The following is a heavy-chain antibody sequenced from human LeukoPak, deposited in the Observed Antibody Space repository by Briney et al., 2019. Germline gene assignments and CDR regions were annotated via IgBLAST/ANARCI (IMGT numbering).Heavy chain of an antibody. D-gene: IGHD6-13*01. CDR3: ARGSSSWFNWFDP. CDR2: IIPIFGIA. CDR1: GGTFSSYA. Sequence: GASVLVSCKASGGTFSSYAISWVRQAPGKGLEWMGRIIPIFGIANYAQKFQGRVTITADKSTSTAYMELSSLRSEDMAVYYCARGSSSWFNWFDPWGQGTLVTVSS. V-gene: IGHV1-69*04. J-gene: IGHJ5*02.